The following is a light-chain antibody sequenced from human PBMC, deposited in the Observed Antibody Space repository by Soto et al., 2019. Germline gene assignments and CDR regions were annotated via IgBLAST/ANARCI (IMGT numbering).Light chain of an antibody. CDR1: QTISSW. V-gene: IGKV1-5*01. CDR3: QQYNHYWT. CDR2: DAS. J-gene: IGKJ1*01. Sequence: DIQMTQSPSTLSASVGDRVTITCRASQTISSWLAWYQQKPGKAPNLLIYDASSLESGVPSRFSGSGSGTEFSLTISSLQPDDFATYYCQQYNHYWTFGQGTKVDIK.